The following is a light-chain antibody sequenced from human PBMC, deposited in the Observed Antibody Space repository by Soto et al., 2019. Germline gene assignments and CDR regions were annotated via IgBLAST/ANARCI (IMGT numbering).Light chain of an antibody. J-gene: IGKJ1*01. Sequence: DVVMTQSPLSLPVTLGQPASISCRSSESLLYRDGSTYLNWFHQRPGQSPRRLISKISNRDSGVTDRFSGSGSGTDFTLKISRVEAEDVGVYYCMQGTHWPWTFGQGTKVEIK. CDR1: ESLLYRDGSTY. CDR3: MQGTHWPWT. V-gene: IGKV2-30*01. CDR2: KIS.